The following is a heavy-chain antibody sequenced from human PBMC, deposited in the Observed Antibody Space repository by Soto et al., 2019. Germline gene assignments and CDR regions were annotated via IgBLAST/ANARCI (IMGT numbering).Heavy chain of an antibody. CDR1: GGTFSSYA. Sequence: QVQLVQSGAEVKKPGSSVKVSCKASGGTFSSYAFSWVRQAPGQGLEWMGGFIPISGTANHAQKFQGRVTITADESTSTAYMEQSSLGSEDTAVYSCARVPYCGGDCQRYYFDYWGQGTLVTVSS. D-gene: IGHD2-21*02. CDR3: ARVPYCGGDCQRYYFDY. CDR2: FIPISGTA. V-gene: IGHV1-69*12. J-gene: IGHJ4*02.